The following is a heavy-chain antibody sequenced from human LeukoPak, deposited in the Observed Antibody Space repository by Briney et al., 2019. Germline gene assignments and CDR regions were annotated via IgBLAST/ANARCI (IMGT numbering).Heavy chain of an antibody. J-gene: IGHJ5*02. CDR3: AKENGNYSYNWFDP. CDR1: GFTFSSYW. CDR2: INSDGSST. Sequence: GGSLRLSCAASGFTFSSYWMHWVRHSPGKGLAWVSRINSDGSSTSYADSVKGRFTISRDNSKNTLYLQMNSLRAEDTAVYYCAKENGNYSYNWFDPWGQGTLVTVSS. D-gene: IGHD4-17*01. V-gene: IGHV3-74*01.